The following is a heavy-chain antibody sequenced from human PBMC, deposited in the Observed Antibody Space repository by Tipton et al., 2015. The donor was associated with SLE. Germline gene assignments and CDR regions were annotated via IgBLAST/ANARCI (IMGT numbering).Heavy chain of an antibody. CDR1: GGSVSSGSYY. J-gene: IGHJ4*02. D-gene: IGHD6-19*01. Sequence: LRLSCTVSGGSVSSGSYYWSWIRQPPGKGLEWIGYIYYSGSTNYNPSLKSRVTISVDTSKNQFSLKLSSVTAADTAVYYCARGRSGNSGFFYWGQGTLVTVSS. CDR3: ARGRSGNSGFFY. CDR2: IYYSGST. V-gene: IGHV4-61*01.